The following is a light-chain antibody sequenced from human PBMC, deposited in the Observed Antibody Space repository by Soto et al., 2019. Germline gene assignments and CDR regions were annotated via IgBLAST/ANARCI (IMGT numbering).Light chain of an antibody. Sequence: QSVLTQPPSASGTPGSRVTISCSGSSSNIGSNYVYWYQQLPGTAPKLLIYRNNQRPSGVPDRFSGSKSGTSASLAISGLGSEDEADYYCAAWDDSLSGVVFGGGTKLTVL. J-gene: IGLJ2*01. V-gene: IGLV1-47*01. CDR3: AAWDDSLSGVV. CDR1: SSNIGSNY. CDR2: RNN.